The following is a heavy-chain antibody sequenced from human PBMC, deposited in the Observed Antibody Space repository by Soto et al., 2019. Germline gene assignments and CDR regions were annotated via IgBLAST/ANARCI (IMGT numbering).Heavy chain of an antibody. Sequence: GASVKVSCKASGYTFTSYYMHWVRQAPGQGLEWMGIINPSGGSTSYAQKFQGRVTMTRDTSTSTVYMELSSLRSEDTAVYYCARSGGEYGYGYGGGGMDVWGQGTTVTVSS. CDR1: GYTFTSYY. J-gene: IGHJ6*02. V-gene: IGHV1-46*01. CDR2: INPSGGST. D-gene: IGHD5-18*01. CDR3: ARSGGEYGYGYGGGGMDV.